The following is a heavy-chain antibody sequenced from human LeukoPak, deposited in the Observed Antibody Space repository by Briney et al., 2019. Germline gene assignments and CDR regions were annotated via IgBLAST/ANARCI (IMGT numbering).Heavy chain of an antibody. CDR1: GFTFSSYE. CDR3: ARERKYDSNFDY. CDR2: ISSSGSTI. D-gene: IGHD1-1*01. Sequence: GGSLRLSCAACGFTFSSYEMNWVRQAPGKGLEWVSYISSSGSTIYYADSVKGRFTISRDNAKNTLYLRMNSLRAEDTAVYYCARERKYDSNFDYWGQGTLVTVSS. J-gene: IGHJ4*02. V-gene: IGHV3-48*03.